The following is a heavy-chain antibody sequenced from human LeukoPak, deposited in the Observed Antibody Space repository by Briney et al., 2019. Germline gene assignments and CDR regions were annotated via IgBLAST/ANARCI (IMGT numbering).Heavy chain of an antibody. CDR1: GFTFDDYG. CDR3: ARDPTFRVVTNFDY. J-gene: IGHJ4*02. Sequence: SGGSLRLSCAASGFTFDDYGMSWVRHAPGKGLEWVSGINWNGGSTGYADSVKGRFTISRDNAKNSLYLQMNSLRAEDTALYYCARDPTFRVVTNFDYWGQGTLVTVSS. V-gene: IGHV3-20*04. CDR2: INWNGGST. D-gene: IGHD3-3*01.